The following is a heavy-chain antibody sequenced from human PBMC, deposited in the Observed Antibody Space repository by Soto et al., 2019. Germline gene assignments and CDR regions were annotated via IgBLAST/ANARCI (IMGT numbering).Heavy chain of an antibody. D-gene: IGHD3-22*01. CDR3: ARQLSGYYDSSGYYLLDAFDI. CDR1: GGSISSSSCY. J-gene: IGHJ3*02. V-gene: IGHV4-39*01. Sequence: SETLSLTCTVSGGSISSSSCYWGWIRQPPGKGLEWIGSIYYSGSTYYNPSLKSRVTISVDTSKNQFSLKLSSVTAADTAVYYCARQLSGYYDSSGYYLLDAFDIWGQGTMVTVSS. CDR2: IYYSGST.